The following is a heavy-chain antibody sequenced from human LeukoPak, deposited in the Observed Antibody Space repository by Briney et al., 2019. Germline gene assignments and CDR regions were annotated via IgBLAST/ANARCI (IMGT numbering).Heavy chain of an antibody. V-gene: IGHV1-2*02. CDR1: GYTFTNFG. D-gene: IGHD3-22*01. CDR2: INPNSGGT. J-gene: IGHJ5*02. CDR3: ARVYYYDSSGYFPYNWFDP. Sequence: ASVKVSCKASGYTFTNFGISWMRQAPGQGLEWMGWINPNSGGTNYAQKFQGRVTMTRDTSISTAYMELSRLRSDDTAVYYCARVYYYDSSGYFPYNWFDPWGQGTLVTVSS.